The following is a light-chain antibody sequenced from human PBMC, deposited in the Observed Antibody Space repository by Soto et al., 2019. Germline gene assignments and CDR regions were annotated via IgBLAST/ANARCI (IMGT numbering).Light chain of an antibody. CDR2: GVS. Sequence: EIVMTQSPATLSVSPGERVTLSCRASQSIYKDLAWYQQKAGQTPRLLIYGVSTRAYGTPARFSGSGSGTDFALTINSLQSDDLAVYYCQQYFTWPLTFGGGTKVEI. J-gene: IGKJ4*02. CDR3: QQYFTWPLT. V-gene: IGKV3-15*01. CDR1: QSIYKD.